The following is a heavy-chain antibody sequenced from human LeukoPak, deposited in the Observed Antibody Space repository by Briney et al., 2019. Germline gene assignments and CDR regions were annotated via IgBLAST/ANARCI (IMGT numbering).Heavy chain of an antibody. D-gene: IGHD1-26*01. CDR3: ARDRGSASGSYYGYFDY. CDR2: ISAYNGNT. Sequence: GASVKVSCKASGYTFTSYGISWVRQAPGQGLEWMGWISAYNGNTNYAQKLQGRVTMTTDTSTSTAYMELRSLRSDDTAVYYCARDRGSASGSYYGYFDYWGQGTLVTVSS. J-gene: IGHJ4*02. V-gene: IGHV1-18*01. CDR1: GYTFTSYG.